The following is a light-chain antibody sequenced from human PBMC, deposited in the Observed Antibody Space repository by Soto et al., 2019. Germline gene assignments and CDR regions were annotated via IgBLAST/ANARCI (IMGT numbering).Light chain of an antibody. Sequence: QSALTQPASVSGSPGQSITISCNGTSSDIGAYNFVSWYQQHPGKAPKLMLYDVNIRPSGVSNRFSGSKSGNTASLTISGLQAEDEADYYCTSLTTSTTMMFGGGTKLTVL. V-gene: IGLV2-14*03. CDR1: SSDIGAYNF. CDR3: TSLTTSTTMM. CDR2: DVN. J-gene: IGLJ3*02.